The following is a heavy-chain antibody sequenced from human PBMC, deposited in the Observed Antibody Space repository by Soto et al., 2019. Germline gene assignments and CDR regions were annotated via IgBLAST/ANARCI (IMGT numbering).Heavy chain of an antibody. CDR2: IYYHGNT. CDR3: ARHDGFSSGWIFDY. D-gene: IGHD6-19*01. J-gene: IGHJ4*01. V-gene: IGHV4-39*01. CDR1: GGPIISGTYS. Sequence: LEILSLTCAVSGGPIISGTYSWGWIRQPPGKTLEWIGTIYYHGNTYSNPSLKSRVTISVDTSNNQLSLKLRSVTAADTAVYYCARHDGFSSGWIFDYWGHGTLVTVSS.